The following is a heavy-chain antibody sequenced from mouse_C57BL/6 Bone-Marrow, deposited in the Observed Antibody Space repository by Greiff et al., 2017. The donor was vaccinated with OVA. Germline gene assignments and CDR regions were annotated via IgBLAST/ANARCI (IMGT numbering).Heavy chain of an antibody. CDR3: ARDVYDGYLAWFAY. CDR2: ISDGGSYT. D-gene: IGHD2-3*01. CDR1: GFTFSSYA. V-gene: IGHV5-4*01. Sequence: EVMLVESGGGLVKPGGSLKLSCAASGFTFSSYAMSWVRQTPEKRLEWVATISDGGSYTYYPDNVKGRFTISRDNAKNNVYLQMSHLKSEDTAMYYCARDVYDGYLAWFAYWGQGTLVTVSA. J-gene: IGHJ3*01.